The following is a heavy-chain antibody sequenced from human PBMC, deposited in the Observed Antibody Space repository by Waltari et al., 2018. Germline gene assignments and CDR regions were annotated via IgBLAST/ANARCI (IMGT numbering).Heavy chain of an antibody. CDR3: AKVVPNILLWFGEFPGWFDP. J-gene: IGHJ5*02. CDR2: ISGSGGST. V-gene: IGHV3-23*01. CDR1: GFTFSSYA. Sequence: EVQLLESGGGLVQPGGSLRLSCAASGFTFSSYAMSWVRQAPGKGLEWVSAISGSGGSTYYADSVKGLFTISRDNSKNTLYLQMNSLRAEDTAVYYCAKVVPNILLWFGEFPGWFDPWGQGTLVTVSS. D-gene: IGHD3-10*01.